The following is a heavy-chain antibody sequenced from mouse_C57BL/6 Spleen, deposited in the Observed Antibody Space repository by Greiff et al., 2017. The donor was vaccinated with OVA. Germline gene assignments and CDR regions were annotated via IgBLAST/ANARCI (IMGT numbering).Heavy chain of an antibody. D-gene: IGHD4-1*01. CDR2: IDPSDSYT. J-gene: IGHJ2*01. V-gene: IGHV1-50*01. CDR3: ARRDWACDY. CDR1: GYTFTSYW. Sequence: QVQLQQPGAELVKPGASVKLSCKASGYTFTSYWMQWVKQRPGQGLEWIGEIDPSDSYTNYNQKFKGKATLTVDTSSSTADMQLSSLTSEDSAVYYCARRDWACDYWGQGTTLTVSS.